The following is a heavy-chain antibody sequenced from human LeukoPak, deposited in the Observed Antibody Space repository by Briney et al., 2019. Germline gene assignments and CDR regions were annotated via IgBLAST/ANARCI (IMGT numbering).Heavy chain of an antibody. CDR2: INHSGST. J-gene: IGHJ4*02. Sequence: PSETLSLTCAGYGGSFSGYYWSWIRQPPGKGLEWIGEINHSGSTNYNPSLKSRVTISVDTSKNQFSLKLSSVTAADTAVYYCARGGRYYGSGSDKFDYWGQGTLVAVSS. CDR3: ARGGRYYGSGSDKFDY. V-gene: IGHV4-34*01. D-gene: IGHD3-10*01. CDR1: GGSFSGYY.